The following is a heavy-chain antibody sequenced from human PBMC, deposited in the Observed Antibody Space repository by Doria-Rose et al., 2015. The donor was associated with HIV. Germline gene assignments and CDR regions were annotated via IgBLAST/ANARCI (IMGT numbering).Heavy chain of an antibody. D-gene: IGHD6-13*01. CDR3: VKVIGGNSWYTFDC. CDR1: GLNFDGYS. Sequence: VQLVQSGGGLVPPGRSLRLSCAVSGLNFDGYSMHWVRQAPGKGLEWVSGISWNSNTIGYADSVKGRFTISRDSAKKSLSLQMNSLRPEDTAFYYCVKVIGGNSWYTFDCWGQGTLVTVSS. CDR2: ISWNSNTI. J-gene: IGHJ4*02. V-gene: IGHV3-9*01.